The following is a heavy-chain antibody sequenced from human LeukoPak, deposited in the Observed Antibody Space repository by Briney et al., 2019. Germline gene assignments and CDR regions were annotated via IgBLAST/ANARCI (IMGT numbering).Heavy chain of an antibody. Sequence: GASVKVSCKASGGTFRSYAISWVRQAPGQGLEWMGGIIPIFGTANYAQKFQGRVTITADESTSTAYMELSSLRSEDTAVYYCAREPCSGWYRFRCYFDYWGQGTLVTVSS. V-gene: IGHV1-69*13. CDR3: AREPCSGWYRFRCYFDY. CDR2: IIPIFGTA. CDR1: GGTFRSYA. D-gene: IGHD6-19*01. J-gene: IGHJ4*02.